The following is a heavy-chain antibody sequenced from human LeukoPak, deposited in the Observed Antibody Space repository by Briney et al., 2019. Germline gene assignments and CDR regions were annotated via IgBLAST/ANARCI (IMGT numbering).Heavy chain of an antibody. CDR2: ISSSGSTI. D-gene: IGHD1-14*01. V-gene: IGHV3-11*04. CDR1: GFTFSDYY. J-gene: IGHJ2*01. CDR3: ARPEPSSGGYWYFDL. Sequence: GGSLRLSCAASGFTFSDYYMSWIRQAPGKGLEWVSYISSSGSTIYYADSVKGRFTISRDNAKNSLYLQMNSLRAEGTAVYYCARPEPSSGGYWYFDLWGRGTLVTVSS.